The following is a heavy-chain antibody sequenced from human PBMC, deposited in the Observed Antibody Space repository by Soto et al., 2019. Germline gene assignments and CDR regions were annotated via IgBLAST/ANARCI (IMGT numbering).Heavy chain of an antibody. J-gene: IGHJ4*02. CDR1: GGSFSGYY. CDR3: ARVRRWLQILRYYFDY. Sequence: QVQLQQWGAGLLKPSETLSLTCAVYGGSFSGYYWSWIRQPPGKGLEWIGEINHSGSTNYNPSLKSRVTISVDTSKNQFSLKRSTVTAADTAVYYCARVRRWLQILRYYFDYWGQGTLVTVSS. V-gene: IGHV4-34*01. CDR2: INHSGST. D-gene: IGHD4-17*01.